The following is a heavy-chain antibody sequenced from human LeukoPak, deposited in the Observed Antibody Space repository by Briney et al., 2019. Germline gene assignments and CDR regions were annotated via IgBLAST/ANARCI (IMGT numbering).Heavy chain of an antibody. D-gene: IGHD2-2*01. V-gene: IGHV1-18*01. CDR1: GYTFIAYG. Sequence: GASVKVSCKTSGYTFIAYGITWVRQAPGQGLEWMGWISGHAGNTDYSQKFQGRVTLTTDTSTSTAYMELTTLRSDDTAVYYCARSRCSGSTSCHWFFFFDYWGQGTSVIVSS. CDR2: ISGHAGNT. J-gene: IGHJ4*02. CDR3: ARSRCSGSTSCHWFFFFDY.